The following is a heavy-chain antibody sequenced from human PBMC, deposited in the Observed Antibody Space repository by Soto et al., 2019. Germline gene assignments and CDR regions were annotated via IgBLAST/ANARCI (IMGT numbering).Heavy chain of an antibody. CDR3: ANFNWYFDL. V-gene: IGHV4-59*01. CDR2: IYSTGST. J-gene: IGHJ2*01. Sequence: TLSLTCTFTSLSISSYFLSWFLQPPGKGLEWIGYIYSTGSTNYNSSLKSRFTVSVYTSKNQFSLQLSSVTAADTAVYYCANFNWYFDLWSRGTLVTVS. CDR1: SLSISSYF.